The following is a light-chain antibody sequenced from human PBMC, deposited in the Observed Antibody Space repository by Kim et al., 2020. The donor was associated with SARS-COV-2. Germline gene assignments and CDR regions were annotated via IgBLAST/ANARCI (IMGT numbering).Light chain of an antibody. J-gene: IGKJ2*03. V-gene: IGKV1-5*03. CDR1: HSVSDW. CDR2: KAS. Sequence: RSAYVGDRVTITCRARHSVSDWLGWYQQKPGKAPKLLIHKASALESGVPPRFSGSGSETEFTLTISGLQPDDFATYYCQQYNTFYSFGQGTKLEI. CDR3: QQYNTFYS.